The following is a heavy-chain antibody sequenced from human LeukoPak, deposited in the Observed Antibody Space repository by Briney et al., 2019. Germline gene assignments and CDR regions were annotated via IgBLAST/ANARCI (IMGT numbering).Heavy chain of an antibody. Sequence: SVKLSCKASGGTFSSYAISWVRQAPGQGLEWMGGIIPIFGTANYAQKFQGRVTITADESTSTAYMELSSLRSEDTAVYYCAGPSRGGINWYFDLWGRGTLVTVSS. J-gene: IGHJ2*01. CDR3: AGPSRGGINWYFDL. CDR2: IIPIFGTA. CDR1: GGTFSSYA. D-gene: IGHD3-16*01. V-gene: IGHV1-69*13.